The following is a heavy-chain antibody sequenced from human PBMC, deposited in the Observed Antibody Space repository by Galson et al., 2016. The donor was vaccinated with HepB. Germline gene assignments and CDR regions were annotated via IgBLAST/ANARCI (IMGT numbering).Heavy chain of an antibody. J-gene: IGHJ6*02. CDR1: GFSFSSFW. Sequence: SLRLSCAASGFSFSSFWMTWGRQAPGKGPEWVASIKPDGSGKYYVESVKGRFTISSDNAKNSLSLQMNSQRAEDTAVYYCARSAYYCMEVWGQGTTVTVSS. CDR2: IKPDGSGK. CDR3: ARSAYYCMEV. V-gene: IGHV3-7*01.